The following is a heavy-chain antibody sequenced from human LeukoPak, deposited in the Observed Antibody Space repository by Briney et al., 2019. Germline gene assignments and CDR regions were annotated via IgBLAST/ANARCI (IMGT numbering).Heavy chain of an antibody. CDR3: AHSGITLFGVAEHYLDY. Sequence: SGPTLVKPTQTRTLTCTFSGVSLSTSGGGVGGIRQPPGKALEWLALSYWDEDKRYSPSLQSRLTITKDTSKNQVVLPMTNMDPVDTATYYCAHSGITLFGVAEHYLDYRGQGTLVTVSS. D-gene: IGHD3-3*01. CDR1: GVSLSTSGGG. V-gene: IGHV2-5*02. J-gene: IGHJ4*02. CDR2: SYWDEDK.